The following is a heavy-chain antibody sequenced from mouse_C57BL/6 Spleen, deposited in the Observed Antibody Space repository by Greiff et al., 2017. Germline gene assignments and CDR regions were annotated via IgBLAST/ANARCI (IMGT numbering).Heavy chain of an antibody. CDR3: APDGSRGDY. V-gene: IGHV1-81*01. CDR1: GYTFTSYG. CDR2: IYPRSGNT. D-gene: IGHD1-1*01. Sequence: VKLKQSGAELARPGASVKLSCKASGYTFTSYGISWVKQRTGQGLEWIGEIYPRSGNTYYNEKFKGKATLTADKSSSTAYMELRSLTSEDSAVYFCAPDGSRGDYWGQGTTLTVSS. J-gene: IGHJ2*01.